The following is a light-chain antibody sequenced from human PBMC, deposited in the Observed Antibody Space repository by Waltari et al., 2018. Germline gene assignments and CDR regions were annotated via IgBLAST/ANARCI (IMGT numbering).Light chain of an antibody. CDR1: SSDVGGYNF. CDR2: DVN. J-gene: IGLJ3*02. V-gene: IGLV2-11*01. Sequence: QSALTQPRSVSGSPGQSVTISCTGTSSDVGGYNFVSWYQQYPGKAPKLMIYDVNKRPAGVPDRFSGSKSGHTAALIISGLQTEDEADYYCGSYAGYYTVFGGGTKLTVL. CDR3: GSYAGYYTV.